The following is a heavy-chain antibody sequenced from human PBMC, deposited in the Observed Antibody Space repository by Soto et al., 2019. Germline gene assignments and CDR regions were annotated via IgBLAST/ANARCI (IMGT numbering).Heavy chain of an antibody. J-gene: IGHJ6*03. Sequence: GGSLRLSCAASGFTFSSYGMHWVRQAPGKGLEWVAVISYDGSNKYYADSVKGRFTISRDNSKNTLYLQMNSLRAEDTAVYYCAKDGYALASYYYYYYMDVWGKGTTVTVSS. CDR3: AKDGYALASYYYYYYMDV. CDR1: GFTFSSYG. D-gene: IGHD5-18*01. CDR2: ISYDGSNK. V-gene: IGHV3-30*18.